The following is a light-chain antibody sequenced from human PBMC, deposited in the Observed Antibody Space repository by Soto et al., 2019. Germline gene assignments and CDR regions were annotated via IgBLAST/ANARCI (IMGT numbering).Light chain of an antibody. CDR3: QQYGSSPTWT. CDR1: QSVSNNY. J-gene: IGKJ1*01. Sequence: IVLTQSPDSLSLSPCERATLSCSASQSVSNNYLAWYQQKPGQAPRLLIYGASNRATGIPDRFSGSGSGTDFTLTISRLEPDDSAVYYCQQYGSSPTWTFGQGTKVDIK. V-gene: IGKV3-20*01. CDR2: GAS.